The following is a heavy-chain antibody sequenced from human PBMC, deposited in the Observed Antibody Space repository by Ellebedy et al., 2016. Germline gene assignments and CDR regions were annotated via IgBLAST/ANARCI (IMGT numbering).Heavy chain of an antibody. CDR2: VFHTGTT. V-gene: IGHV4-59*02. CDR3: VRDGGSGYSYDAFDI. J-gene: IGHJ3*02. D-gene: IGHD3-22*01. CDR1: GGSVSSDY. Sequence: SETLSLTCNVSGGSVSSDYWNWIRRPPGKGLEWIGYVFHTGTTNYNPSLKSRVTMSVDTSKSQFSLRLTSVTAADTAVYYCVRDGGSGYSYDAFDIWGQGTMVTVSS.